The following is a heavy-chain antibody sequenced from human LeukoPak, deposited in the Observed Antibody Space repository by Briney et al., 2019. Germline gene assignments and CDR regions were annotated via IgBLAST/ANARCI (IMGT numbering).Heavy chain of an antibody. D-gene: IGHD1-26*01. CDR3: TTRAIVGATLGYYYYGMDV. J-gene: IGHJ6*02. V-gene: IGHV3-15*07. CDR2: FKSKTNGGTT. CDR1: VFTFINAW. Sequence: GGSLRLSCAASVFTFINAWMNWFPQPPGKGLDWFGLFKSKTNGGTTDYAAPVKGRFTISRDDSKNTLYLQMNSLKTEDTAVYYCTTRAIVGATLGYYYYGMDVWGQGTTVTVSS.